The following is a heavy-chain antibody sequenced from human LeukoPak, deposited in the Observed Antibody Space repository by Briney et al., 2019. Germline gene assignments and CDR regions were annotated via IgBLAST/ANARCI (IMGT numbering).Heavy chain of an antibody. V-gene: IGHV3-11*01. CDR1: GFTFSDYY. CDR2: ISGSGSAI. J-gene: IGHJ4*02. D-gene: IGHD4-23*01. CDR3: ATYGGHRDY. Sequence: GGSLRLSCAASGFTFSDYYMSWIRQAPGKGLEFVSYISGSGSAIYYTDSVRGRFTISRDNAEKSLFLQMNSLRAEDTAVYYCATYGGHRDYWGQGTLVTVSS.